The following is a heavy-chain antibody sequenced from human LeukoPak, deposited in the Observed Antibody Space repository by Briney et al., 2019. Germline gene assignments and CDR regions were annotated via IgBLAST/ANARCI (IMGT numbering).Heavy chain of an antibody. CDR2: ISGSGGST. V-gene: IGHV3-23*01. Sequence: TGGSLRLSCAASGFTFSSYAMSWVRQAPGKGLEWVSAISGSGGSTYYADSVKGRLTISRDNSKNTLYLQMNSLRAEDTAVYYCAKLTRNFDTSGLNDYWGQGTLVTVSS. CDR1: GFTFSSYA. CDR3: AKLTRNFDTSGLNDY. J-gene: IGHJ4*02. D-gene: IGHD3-22*01.